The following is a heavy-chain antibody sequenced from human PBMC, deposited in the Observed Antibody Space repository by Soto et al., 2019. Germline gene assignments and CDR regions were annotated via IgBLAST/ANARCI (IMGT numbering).Heavy chain of an antibody. CDR2: INYSGNS. J-gene: IGHJ6*03. V-gene: IGHV4-39*01. D-gene: IGHD2-2*01. CDR1: GASITSSACY. CDR3: ARHHTISAYYYYMDV. Sequence: QLQLQESGPGLVKPSETLSLTCTVSGASITSSACYWGWIRQPPGKGLEYIGTINYSGNSYYNPSLKSRVTMSVDTSKNQFSLKLSSVTAADTAIYYCARHHTISAYYYYMDVWGKGTTVTVSS.